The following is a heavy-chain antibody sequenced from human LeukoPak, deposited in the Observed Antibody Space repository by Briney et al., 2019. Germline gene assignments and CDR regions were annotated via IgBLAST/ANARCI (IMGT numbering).Heavy chain of an antibody. CDR2: INHSGST. J-gene: IGHJ4*02. D-gene: IGHD6-19*01. CDR1: GGSFSGYY. V-gene: IGHV4-34*01. Sequence: PSETLSLTCAVYGGSFSGYYWSWIRQPPGKGLERIGEINHSGSTNYNPSLKSRVTISVDTSKNQFSLKLSSVTAADTAVYYCARGLGSGWYGGDYWGQGTLVTVSS. CDR3: ARGLGSGWYGGDY.